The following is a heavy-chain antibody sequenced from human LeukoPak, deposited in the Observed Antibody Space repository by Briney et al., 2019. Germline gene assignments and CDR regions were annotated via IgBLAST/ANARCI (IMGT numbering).Heavy chain of an antibody. CDR3: ARVSSSSYYYYMDV. J-gene: IGHJ6*03. V-gene: IGHV1-46*01. D-gene: IGHD6-6*01. CDR2: MNPSGGST. CDR1: GYTFTSYY. Sequence: ASVKVSCKASGYTFTSYYMHWVRQAPGQGLEWVGIMNPSGGSTSYAQKFQGRVTMIRGISTSTVYMELSSLRSEDTAVYYCARVSSSSYYYYMDVWGKGTTVTVSS.